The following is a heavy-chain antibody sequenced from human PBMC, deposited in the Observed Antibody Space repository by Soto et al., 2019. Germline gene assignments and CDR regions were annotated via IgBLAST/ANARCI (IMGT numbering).Heavy chain of an antibody. D-gene: IGHD3-16*01. V-gene: IGHV3-48*02. Sequence: GGSLRLSCAASGFSFSNYNKNRFRQAPGKGLEWVAHITDGLTKHYADFVQGRFIITRDNAKNSLYLELTDLRDDDTAVYYCARDTSHGVTIGGLDSWGQGNLVTVSS. CDR2: ITDGLTK. J-gene: IGHJ4*02. CDR1: GFSFSNYN. CDR3: ARDTSHGVTIGGLDS.